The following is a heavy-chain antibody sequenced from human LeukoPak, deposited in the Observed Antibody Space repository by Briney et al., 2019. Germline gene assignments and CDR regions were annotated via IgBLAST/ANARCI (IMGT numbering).Heavy chain of an antibody. CDR3: ARGGIAAAGTEVDY. V-gene: IGHV3-21*01. Sequence: GGSLRLSCAASGFTFSGYSMNWVRQAPGKGLEWVSSISSRSSYIYYADSVKGRFTISRDNAKNSLYLQMNSLRAEDTAVYYCARGGIAAAGTEVDYWGQGTLVTVSS. CDR1: GFTFSGYS. J-gene: IGHJ4*02. CDR2: ISSRSSYI. D-gene: IGHD6-13*01.